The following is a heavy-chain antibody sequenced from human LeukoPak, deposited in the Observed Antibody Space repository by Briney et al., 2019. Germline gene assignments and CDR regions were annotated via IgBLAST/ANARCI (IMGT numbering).Heavy chain of an antibody. CDR3: ANDPDYATYGYYFDS. CDR1: GFTCSIYA. CDR2: IGAGGTFT. V-gene: IGHV3-23*01. J-gene: IGHJ4*02. Sequence: QSGGSLRPSCTASGFTCSIYAMNWVRQAPGKGLEWVSGIGAGGTFTYYADPVKGRFTISRDNSRNTLYLQMNSLRADDTAVYYCANDPDYATYGYYFDSIGQRTLVTVSS. D-gene: IGHD4-17*01.